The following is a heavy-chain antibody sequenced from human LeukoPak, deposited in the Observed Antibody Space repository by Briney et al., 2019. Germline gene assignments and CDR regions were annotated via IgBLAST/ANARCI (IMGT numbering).Heavy chain of an antibody. CDR1: GFSFEDYG. V-gene: IGHV3-20*01. Sequence: GGSLRLSCAASGFSFEDYGMSWVRHTPGKGLEWVSGINWNGGSTGYADSVKGRFRISRDNAKNSLYLQMNSLRAEDTALYHCARGGDDALYYYGMDVWGQGTTVTVSS. D-gene: IGHD3-16*01. J-gene: IGHJ6*02. CDR3: ARGGDDALYYYGMDV. CDR2: INWNGGST.